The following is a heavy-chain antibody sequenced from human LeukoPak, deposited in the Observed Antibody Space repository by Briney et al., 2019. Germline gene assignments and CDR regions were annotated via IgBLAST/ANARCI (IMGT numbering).Heavy chain of an antibody. CDR3: ARRGGPGDY. CDR2: IGHDGSEK. V-gene: IGHV3-7*01. Sequence: AGSLRLSCAASGFSSSNYWMSWVRHAPGKGLEWVANIGHDGSEKNYVDSVKGRFTISRDNAKNSLYLQMSSLRAEDTAVYYCARRGGPGDYWGQGTLVTVSS. CDR1: GFSSSNYW. J-gene: IGHJ4*02.